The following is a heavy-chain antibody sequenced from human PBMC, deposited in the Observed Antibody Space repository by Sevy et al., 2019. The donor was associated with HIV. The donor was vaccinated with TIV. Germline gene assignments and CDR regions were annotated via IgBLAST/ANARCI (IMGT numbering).Heavy chain of an antibody. J-gene: IGHJ3*02. CDR1: GGSISSSSYY. CDR3: ARFPHPPHNSSAWTRGFGAFDI. CDR2: IYYSGST. V-gene: IGHV4-39*01. D-gene: IGHD6-19*01. Sequence: SENLSLTCTVSGGSISSSSYYWGWIRQPPGKGLEWIGSIYYSGSTYYNPSLKSRVTISVDTSKNQFSLKLSSVTAADTAVYYCARFPHPPHNSSAWTRGFGAFDIWGQGTMVTVSS.